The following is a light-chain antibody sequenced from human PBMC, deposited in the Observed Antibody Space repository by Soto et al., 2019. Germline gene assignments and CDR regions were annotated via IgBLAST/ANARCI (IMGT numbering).Light chain of an antibody. Sequence: DIQMTQSPSSLSASIGDRVTITCRAGQSISSHLTWYQQKPGKAPKLLIYAASSLQVGVPSRFSGSASGTDFTLTISSLQPEEFATYDGQQSHSKPYTFGQGTKVDI. CDR2: AAS. CDR1: QSISSH. V-gene: IGKV1-39*01. CDR3: QQSHSKPYT. J-gene: IGKJ2*01.